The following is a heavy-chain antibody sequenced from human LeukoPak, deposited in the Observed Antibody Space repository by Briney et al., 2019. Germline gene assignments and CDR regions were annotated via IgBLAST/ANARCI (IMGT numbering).Heavy chain of an antibody. V-gene: IGHV3-49*04. CDR2: IRSKAYGGTA. Sequence: PGRSLRLSCTTSGFFFGDYVMSWVRQAPGKGLECVGFIRSKAYGGTAEYAASVKGRFTISRDDSKSIAYLQMNSLKTKDTAVYYCTRSVAAAGNRHFDYWGQGTLVTVSS. D-gene: IGHD6-25*01. J-gene: IGHJ4*02. CDR1: GFFFGDYV. CDR3: TRSVAAAGNRHFDY.